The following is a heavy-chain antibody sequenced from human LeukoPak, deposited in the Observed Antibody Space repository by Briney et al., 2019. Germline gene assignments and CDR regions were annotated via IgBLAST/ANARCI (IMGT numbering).Heavy chain of an antibody. CDR1: GHSIINSFY. J-gene: IGHJ1*01. CDR3: ARAVDSSAFSSFQH. CDR2: IYHSGAT. D-gene: IGHD3-22*01. V-gene: IGHV4-38-2*02. Sequence: SETLSLTCTVSGHSIINSFYWGWIRQPPGKGLEWIGSIYHSGATYYNPSLKSRVTISVDTSKNQFSLKLNSVTAADTAVYYCARAVDSSAFSSFQHWGQGTLVTVSS.